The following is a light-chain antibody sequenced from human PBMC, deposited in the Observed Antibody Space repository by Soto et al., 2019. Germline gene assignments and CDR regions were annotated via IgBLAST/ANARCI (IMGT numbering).Light chain of an antibody. V-gene: IGKV1-5*03. CDR3: QHYNSYSEA. CDR2: KAS. Sequence: DIQMTQSPSTLSGSVGDRVTITWRASQTISSWLAWYQQKPGKAPKLLIYKASTLKGGVPSRFSGSGSATECTLTISSLQPDDFATYYCQHYNSYSEAFGQGTKVDIK. J-gene: IGKJ1*01. CDR1: QTISSW.